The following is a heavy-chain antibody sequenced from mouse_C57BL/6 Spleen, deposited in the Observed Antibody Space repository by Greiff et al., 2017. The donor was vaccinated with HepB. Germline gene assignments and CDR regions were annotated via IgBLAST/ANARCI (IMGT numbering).Heavy chain of an antibody. V-gene: IGHV1-4*01. CDR3: ARSGYFTDFDV. J-gene: IGHJ1*03. D-gene: IGHD3-1*01. CDR2: INPSSGYT. CDR1: GYTFTSYT. Sequence: VKLQESGAELARPGASVKMSCKASGYTFTSYTMHWVKQRPGQGLEWIGYINPSSGYTKYNQKFKDKATLTADKSSSTAYMQLSSLTSEDSAVYYCARSGYFTDFDVWGTGTTVTVSS.